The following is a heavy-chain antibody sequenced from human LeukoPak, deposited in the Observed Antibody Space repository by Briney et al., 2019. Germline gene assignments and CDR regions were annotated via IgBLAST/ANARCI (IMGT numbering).Heavy chain of an antibody. CDR2: IHNDGRI. V-gene: IGHV4-4*02. CDR3: ARDKTLSVYSGSGGSCSPAYYGMDV. J-gene: IGHJ6*02. D-gene: IGHD2-15*01. CDR1: GGSIDSTNW. Sequence: PSETLSLTCAVSGGSIDSTNWWNWVRQPPGKGLGWSGEIHNDGRINYNPSLKSRVTISVDTSKNQFSLKLTSVTAADTAVYYCARDKTLSVYSGSGGSCSPAYYGMDVWGQGTTVTVSS.